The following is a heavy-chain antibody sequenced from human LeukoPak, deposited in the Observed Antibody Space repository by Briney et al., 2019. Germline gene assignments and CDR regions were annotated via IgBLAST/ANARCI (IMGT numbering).Heavy chain of an antibody. CDR1: GYTFTSYA. D-gene: IGHD2-21*02. J-gene: IGHJ4*02. CDR2: ISTYSGNT. V-gene: IGHV1-18*01. CDR3: ARGGSRVVTYGNFDY. Sequence: ASVTVSFTPSGYTFTSYALSWVRQAPGQGLEWMGWISTYSGNTNYAQKLQGRITTTIETSTSTAYMELRSLRSDDTAVYYCARGGSRVVTYGNFDYWGQGTLVTVSS.